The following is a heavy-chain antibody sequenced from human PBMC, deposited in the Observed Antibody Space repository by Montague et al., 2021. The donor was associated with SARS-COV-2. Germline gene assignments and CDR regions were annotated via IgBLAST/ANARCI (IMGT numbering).Heavy chain of an antibody. D-gene: IGHD3-3*01. J-gene: IGHJ4*02. CDR2: INHRGST. CDR1: GGTFSAHS. V-gene: IGHV4-34*01. Sequence: SETVSLTCAVYGGTFSAHSWSWVRQSPGKGLERIGEINHRGSTTYMSSLKSRVTMSVDTSKNQFSLKLSSVTAADTAIYYCARGGLAGGNYDIWSFSYTSPLDYWGQGTLVTVSS. CDR3: ARGGLAGGNYDIWSFSYTSPLDY.